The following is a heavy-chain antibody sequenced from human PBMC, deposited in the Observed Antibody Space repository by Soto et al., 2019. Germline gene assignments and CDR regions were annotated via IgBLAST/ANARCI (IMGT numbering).Heavy chain of an antibody. Sequence: QVQLVQSGAEVKKPGSSVKVSCKASGGTFSSYAISWVRQAPGQGLEWMGGIIPIFGTANYAQKFQGRVTITADESTSTANRELSSLRSEDTAVYYCARLIPPNYYDSSGYRPHWCQGTLVTVSS. CDR3: ARLIPPNYYDSSGYRPH. CDR1: GGTFSSYA. CDR2: IIPIFGTA. V-gene: IGHV1-69*01. D-gene: IGHD3-22*01. J-gene: IGHJ4*02.